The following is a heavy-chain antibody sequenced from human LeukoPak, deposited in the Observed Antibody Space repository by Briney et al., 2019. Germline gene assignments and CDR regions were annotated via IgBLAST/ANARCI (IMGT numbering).Heavy chain of an antibody. D-gene: IGHD1-26*01. CDR1: GFTFSSYA. Sequence: PGGSLRLSYAASGFTFSSYAMSWVRQAPGKGLEWVSAISGSGGSTYYADSVKGRFTISRDNSKNTLYLQMNSLRAEDTAVYYCANSPAKTKYSGSYYFDYWGQGTLVTVSS. V-gene: IGHV3-23*01. CDR2: ISGSGGST. CDR3: ANSPAKTKYSGSYYFDY. J-gene: IGHJ4*02.